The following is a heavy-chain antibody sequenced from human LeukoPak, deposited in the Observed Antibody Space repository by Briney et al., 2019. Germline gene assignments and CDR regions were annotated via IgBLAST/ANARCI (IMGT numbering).Heavy chain of an antibody. CDR3: ARGSGWLDH. V-gene: IGHV3-53*01. CDR2: IYCVGTT. D-gene: IGHD6-25*01. Sequence: GGSLRLSCAASGFTASNTFMSWVRQAPGKGLEWVSVIYCVGTTYYADSVKGRFTIYRDKSKNTLYLQMNSLRAEDTAVHYCARGSGWLDHWGQGALVTASS. J-gene: IGHJ4*02. CDR1: GFTASNTF.